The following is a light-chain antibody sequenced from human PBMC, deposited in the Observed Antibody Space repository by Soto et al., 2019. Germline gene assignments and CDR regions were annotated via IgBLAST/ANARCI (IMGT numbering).Light chain of an antibody. CDR2: DAS. Sequence: EIVMTNSPATLSFSPGERATLSCRASQSVSSYLAWYQQKPGQPPRLLIYDASTRATGNPARFSGSGSGTDFTLTISILQAEDFAIHYCQQHTNLPPFTFGPGGNVDNK. J-gene: IGKJ3*01. V-gene: IGKV3-15*01. CDR3: QQHTNLPPFT. CDR1: QSVSSY.